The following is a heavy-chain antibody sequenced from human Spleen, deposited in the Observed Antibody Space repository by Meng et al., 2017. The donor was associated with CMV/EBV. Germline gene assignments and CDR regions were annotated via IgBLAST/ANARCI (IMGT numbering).Heavy chain of an antibody. Sequence: GGSLRLSCAASGFTFSSYAMNWIRQAPGKGLEWISYISSSVNAMYYADSVKGRFTISRDNAKNSLYLQINTLRAEDTAVYFCARPPSRFLEGRYFDYWGQGTLVTVSS. CDR3: ARPPSRFLEGRYFDY. V-gene: IGHV3-21*05. CDR1: GFTFSSYA. CDR2: ISSSVNAM. J-gene: IGHJ4*02. D-gene: IGHD3-3*01.